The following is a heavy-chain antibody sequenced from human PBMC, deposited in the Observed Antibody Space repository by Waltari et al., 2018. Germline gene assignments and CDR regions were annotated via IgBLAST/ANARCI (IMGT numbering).Heavy chain of an antibody. CDR2: IYHSGRT. CDR1: GYSISSGYY. CDR3: ARHRPLLWFRDPAGVMDY. D-gene: IGHD3-10*01. J-gene: IGHJ4*02. V-gene: IGHV4-38-2*01. Sequence: QVQLQESGPGLVKPSETLSLTCAVSGYSISSGYYRGWIRQPPGKGLEWIGSIYHSGRTYYNPSLKSRVTISVDTSKNQFSLKLSSVTAADTAVYYCARHRPLLWFRDPAGVMDYWGQGTLVTVSS.